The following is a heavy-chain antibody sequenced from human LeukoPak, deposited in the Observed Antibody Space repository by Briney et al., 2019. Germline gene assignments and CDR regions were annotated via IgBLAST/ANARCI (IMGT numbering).Heavy chain of an antibody. CDR2: IYSGGST. CDR3: ARVDGSGSYFAFDY. CDR1: RFTVSSNY. D-gene: IGHD3-10*01. J-gene: IGHJ4*02. V-gene: IGHV3-66*01. Sequence: PGGSLRVSCAASRFTVSSNYMSWVRQAPGKGLEWVSVIYSGGSTYYADSVKGRFTISRDNPKNTLYLQMNSLRAEDTAVYYCARVDGSGSYFAFDYWGQGTLVTVSS.